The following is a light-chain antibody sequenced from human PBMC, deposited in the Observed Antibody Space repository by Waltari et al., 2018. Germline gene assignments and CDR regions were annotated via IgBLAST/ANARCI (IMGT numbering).Light chain of an antibody. Sequence: PGQSITISCTGTSSDIGGYNSVSWYQQHPGKAPKLMIYEVSYQPSGVSPRFSGSKSGNTASLTISGRQAEDEADYYCSSYSSISTVIFAAGTKLTVL. CDR3: SSYSSISTVI. CDR1: SSDIGGYNS. V-gene: IGLV2-14*01. J-gene: IGLJ2*01. CDR2: EVS.